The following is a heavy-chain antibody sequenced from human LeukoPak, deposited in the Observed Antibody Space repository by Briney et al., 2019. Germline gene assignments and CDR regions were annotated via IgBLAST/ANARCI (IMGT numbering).Heavy chain of an antibody. CDR1: GFTVSSNY. CDR2: IYSGGST. V-gene: IGHV3-53*01. J-gene: IGHJ4*02. Sequence: GGSLRLSCAASGFTVSSNYMSWVRQAPGKGLEWVSVIYSGGSTYYADSVKGRFTISRDNSKNTLYLQMNSLRAEDTAVYYCTRGGAYYYDSSGYTYFDYWGQGTLVTVSS. CDR3: TRGGAYYYDSSGYTYFDY. D-gene: IGHD3-22*01.